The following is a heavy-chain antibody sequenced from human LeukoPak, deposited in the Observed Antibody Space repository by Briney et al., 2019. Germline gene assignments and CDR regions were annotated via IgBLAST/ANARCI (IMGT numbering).Heavy chain of an antibody. D-gene: IGHD6-13*01. J-gene: IGHJ4*02. V-gene: IGHV3-30-3*01. Sequence: GGSLRLSCAASGFTFSDYAMHWVRQAPGKGLEWVAVISYDGSNKYYADSVKGRFTISRDNSKNTLYLQMNSLRAEDTAVYYCAREQASRIAAAVLDYWGQGTLVTVSS. CDR3: AREQASRIAAAVLDY. CDR1: GFTFSDYA. CDR2: ISYDGSNK.